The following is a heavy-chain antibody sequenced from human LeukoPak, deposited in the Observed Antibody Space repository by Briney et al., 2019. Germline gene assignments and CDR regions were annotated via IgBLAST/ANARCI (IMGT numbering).Heavy chain of an antibody. CDR3: ARAIAKDCSGGSCSMGIFDY. V-gene: IGHV4-34*01. CDR1: GGSFSGYY. J-gene: IGHJ4*02. D-gene: IGHD2-15*01. Sequence: PSETLSLTCAVYGGSFSGYYWSWIRQPPGEGLEWIGEINHSGSTNYNPSLKSRVTISVDTSKNQFSLKLTSVIAADTAVYYCARAIAKDCSGGSCSMGIFDYWGQGTLVTVSS. CDR2: INHSGST.